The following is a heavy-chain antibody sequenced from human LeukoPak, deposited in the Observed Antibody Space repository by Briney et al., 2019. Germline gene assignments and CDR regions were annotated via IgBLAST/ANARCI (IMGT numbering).Heavy chain of an antibody. D-gene: IGHD3-22*01. J-gene: IGHJ4*02. CDR1: GYTFSDFS. CDR2: ISVRSNYR. CDR3: VRLRRNSDRSGYYYYYDY. V-gene: IGHV3-21*01. Sequence: GASLRLSCAASGYTFSDFSVNWVRQAPGKGLEWVSSISVRSNYRYYADSVRGRFTISRDDARDSLFLQMNSLRAEDTAVYFCVRLRRNSDRSGYYYYYDYWGQGTLVTVSS.